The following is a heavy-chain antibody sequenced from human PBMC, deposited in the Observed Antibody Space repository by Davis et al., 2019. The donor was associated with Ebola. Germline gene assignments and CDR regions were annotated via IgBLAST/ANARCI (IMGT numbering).Heavy chain of an antibody. D-gene: IGHD1-14*01. V-gene: IGHV4-34*01. Sequence: PSETLSLTCAVYGSSWPAYFWTWFRQSPGKGLEWIGEIDPNGETSYNPSLESRLVMSVDASKSQFSLSLTSVTAADAGVYFCARASRYRRHRNWFDPWGQGTLVIVSS. J-gene: IGHJ5*02. CDR1: GSSWPAYF. CDR2: IDPNGET. CDR3: ARASRYRRHRNWFDP.